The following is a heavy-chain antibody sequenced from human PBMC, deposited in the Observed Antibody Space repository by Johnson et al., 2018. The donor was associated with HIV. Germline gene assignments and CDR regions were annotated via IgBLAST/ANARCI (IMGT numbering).Heavy chain of an antibody. V-gene: IGHV3-66*01. CDR1: AFTFSSNY. Sequence: VQLVESGGGLVQPGGSLRLSCAASAFTFSSNYMSWVRQAPGKGLEWVSVIYSGGTTYSADSVNGRFTISRDTSENTVYLQMNSLRAEDTAVYYCAREALPRGLQSSFGGAFDIWGQGTMVTVSS. J-gene: IGHJ3*02. CDR3: AREALPRGLQSSFGGAFDI. D-gene: IGHD4-23*01. CDR2: IYSGGTT.